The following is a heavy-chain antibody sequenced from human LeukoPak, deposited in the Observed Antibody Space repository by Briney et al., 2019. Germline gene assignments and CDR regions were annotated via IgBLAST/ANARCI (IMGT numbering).Heavy chain of an antibody. CDR3: ARAAGVRFLEWSQDNWFDP. CDR1: GYTFTSYG. CDR2: ISAYNGNT. Sequence: ASVNVSCKASGYTFTSYGISWVRQAPGQGLEWMGWISAYNGNTNYAQKLQGRVIMTTDTSTSTAYMELRSLRSDDTAVYYCARAAGVRFLEWSQDNWFDPWGQGTLVTVSS. J-gene: IGHJ5*02. D-gene: IGHD3-3*01. V-gene: IGHV1-18*01.